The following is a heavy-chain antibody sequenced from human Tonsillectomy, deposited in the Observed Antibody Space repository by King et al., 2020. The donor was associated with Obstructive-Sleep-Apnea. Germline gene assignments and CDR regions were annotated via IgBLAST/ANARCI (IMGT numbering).Heavy chain of an antibody. CDR3: ARQHYYDSTGYYSDKWFDP. Sequence: VQLVQSGAEVKKPGESLKLSCKASGYSFINNWIGWVRQMPGKGLEWMGIIYPRDSKTRYSPSFQGQVTISADKSISTAYLQWSSLKASDTAMYYCARQHYYDSTGYYSDKWFDPWGQGTLVTVSS. V-gene: IGHV5-51*01. CDR1: GYSFINNW. J-gene: IGHJ5*02. D-gene: IGHD3-22*01. CDR2: IYPRDSKT.